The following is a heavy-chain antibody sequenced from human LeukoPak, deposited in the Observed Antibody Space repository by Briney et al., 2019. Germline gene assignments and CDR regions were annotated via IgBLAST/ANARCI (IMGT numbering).Heavy chain of an antibody. J-gene: IGHJ4*02. D-gene: IGHD4-23*01. CDR2: ISDSGNT. V-gene: IGHV4-39*01. Sequence: SLTLSLTCTVSGGSISSSSYYWGWSRQPPGKGLEWIGTISDSGNTYYNPSLRSRVTISEDTSKNQFSLKLTSVTAADTAVYYCARQGDGGRAYDHWGQGNMVTVSS. CDR1: GGSISSSSYY. CDR3: ARQGDGGRAYDH.